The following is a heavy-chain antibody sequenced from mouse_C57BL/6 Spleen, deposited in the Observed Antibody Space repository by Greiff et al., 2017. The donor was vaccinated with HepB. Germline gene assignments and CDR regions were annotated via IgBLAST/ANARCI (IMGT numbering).Heavy chain of an antibody. CDR3: ARHPTTDGAMDY. J-gene: IGHJ4*01. CDR1: GFSLTSYG. V-gene: IGHV2-6-1*01. D-gene: IGHD1-1*01. CDR2: IWSDGST. Sequence: VKLMESGPGLVAPSQSLSITCTVSGFSLTSYGVHWVRQPPGKGLEWLVVIWSDGSTTYNSALKSRLSISKDNSKSQVFLKMNSLQTDDTAMYYCARHPTTDGAMDYWGQGTSGTVSS.